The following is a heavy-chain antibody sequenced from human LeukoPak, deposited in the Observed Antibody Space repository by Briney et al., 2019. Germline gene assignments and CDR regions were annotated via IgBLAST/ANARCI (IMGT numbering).Heavy chain of an antibody. J-gene: IGHJ4*02. Sequence: SESLSLTCTVSGGSISSYYWRWIRQPPGKGLEWIGYISYSESTNYNPSLKSRVTISVDTSRNQFSLKLSSVTAADTAVYYCARGRLGGAGSYYNVLDYWGQGTLVTVSS. D-gene: IGHD3-10*01. CDR3: ARGRLGGAGSYYNVLDY. CDR2: ISYSEST. V-gene: IGHV4-59*01. CDR1: GGSISSYY.